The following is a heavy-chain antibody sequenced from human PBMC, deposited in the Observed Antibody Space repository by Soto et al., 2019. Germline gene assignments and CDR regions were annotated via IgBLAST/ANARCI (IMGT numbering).Heavy chain of an antibody. Sequence: SETLSLTCTVSGGSISSYYWSWIRQPPGKGLEWIGYIYYSGSTNYNPSLKSRVTISVDTSKNQFSLKLSSVTAADTAVYYCARQTKTYDILTGPRGSWFDPWGQGTLVTVSS. D-gene: IGHD3-9*01. V-gene: IGHV4-59*08. CDR1: GGSISSYY. CDR2: IYYSGST. J-gene: IGHJ5*02. CDR3: ARQTKTYDILTGPRGSWFDP.